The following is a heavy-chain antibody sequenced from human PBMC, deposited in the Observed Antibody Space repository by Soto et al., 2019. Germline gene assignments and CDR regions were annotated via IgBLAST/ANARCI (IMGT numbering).Heavy chain of an antibody. CDR3: ARDKGISGWPGDY. Sequence: QVQLVQSGAEVKEPGASVKCSCKASGYTFTSYGVRWVRQAPGPGLEWMAWISAYNGNTNYSQKFQGRVTMTTDTPADKAYMELRSLISEDTDVYYCARDKGISGWPGDYWGQGTLVTVYS. CDR2: ISAYNGNT. D-gene: IGHD6-19*01. CDR1: GYTFTSYG. J-gene: IGHJ4*02. V-gene: IGHV1-18*01.